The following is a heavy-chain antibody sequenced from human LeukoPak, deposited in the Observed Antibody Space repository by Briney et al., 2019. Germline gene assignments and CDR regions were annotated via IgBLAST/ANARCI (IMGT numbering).Heavy chain of an antibody. V-gene: IGHV3-23*01. D-gene: IGHD3-10*01. CDR2: ISRSGGST. Sequence: GGSLRLSCAASGFTFSSYAMSWVRQAPGKGLEWVSAISRSGGSTYYADSVKGRFTISRDNSKNTLYLQMNSLRAEDTAVYYCAKDRSITMVRGLQGLDAFDIWGQGTMVTVSS. CDR1: GFTFSSYA. J-gene: IGHJ3*02. CDR3: AKDRSITMVRGLQGLDAFDI.